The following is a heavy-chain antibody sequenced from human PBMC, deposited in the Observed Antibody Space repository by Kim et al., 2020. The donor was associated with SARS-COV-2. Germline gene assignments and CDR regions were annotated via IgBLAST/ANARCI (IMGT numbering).Heavy chain of an antibody. J-gene: IGHJ4*02. Sequence: GGSLRLSCAASGFTFSSYSMNWVRQAPGKGLEWVSYISSSSTIYYADSVKGRFTISRDNAKNSLYLQMNSLRDEDTAVYYCARSITMVRGVPVYWGQGTLVTVSS. V-gene: IGHV3-48*02. D-gene: IGHD3-10*01. CDR3: ARSITMVRGVPVY. CDR1: GFTFSSYS. CDR2: ISSSSTI.